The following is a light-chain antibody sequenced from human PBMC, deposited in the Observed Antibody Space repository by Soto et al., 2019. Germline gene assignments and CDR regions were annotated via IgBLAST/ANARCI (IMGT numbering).Light chain of an antibody. Sequence: SYELTQQHSVSVAPGQTARITCGGNNIGSKRVHWYQQKPGQAPVLVVDDDSDRPSGILERFSGSNSGNTATLTISSVEAGDEADYYCQVWDSSSDHWVFGGGTKLTV. CDR1: NIGSKR. J-gene: IGLJ3*02. V-gene: IGLV3-21*02. CDR2: DDS. CDR3: QVWDSSSDHWV.